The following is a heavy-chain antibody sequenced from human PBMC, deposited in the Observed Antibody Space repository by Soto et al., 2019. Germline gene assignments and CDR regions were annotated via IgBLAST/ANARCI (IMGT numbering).Heavy chain of an antibody. J-gene: IGHJ2*01. D-gene: IGHD3-10*01. CDR3: TRCRGIGTDNNWRFTL. V-gene: IGHV2-5*02. Sequence: QITLKESGPTLVKPTQTLTLTCTFSGFSLRSSAVGVGWIRQPPGKALECRALIYWDDDKRYSPSLKSRLTITQDTSNTQVVLTLTNMYPVHTATYNGTRCRGIGTDNNWRFTLCCRGTLVTVSS. CDR1: GFSLRSSAVG. CDR2: IYWDDDK.